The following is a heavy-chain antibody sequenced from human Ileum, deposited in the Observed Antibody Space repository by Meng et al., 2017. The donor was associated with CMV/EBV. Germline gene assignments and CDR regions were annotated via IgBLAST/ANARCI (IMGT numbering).Heavy chain of an antibody. Sequence: SETLSLTCTVSGASISSSSYYWDWIRQPPGKGLEWIATIYYSGSTYYNPSLKSRVTMSVDTSKNQFSLKLSSVTAADTAEYYCARRPTGNPFDYWGQGTLVTVSS. CDR1: GASISSSSYY. D-gene: IGHD1-1*01. CDR2: IYYSGST. CDR3: ARRPTGNPFDY. J-gene: IGHJ4*02. V-gene: IGHV4-39*01.